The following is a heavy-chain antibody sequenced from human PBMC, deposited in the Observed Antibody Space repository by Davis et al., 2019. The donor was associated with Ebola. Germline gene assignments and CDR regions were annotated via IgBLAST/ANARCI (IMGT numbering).Heavy chain of an antibody. J-gene: IGHJ4*02. Sequence: PGGSLRLSCAASGFTFSSYEMNWVRQAPGKGLEWVSYISSSGSTIYYADSVKGRFTISRDNAKNSLYLQMNSLRAEDTAVYYCARGRFKASNYYGSGTSFDYWGQGTLVTVSS. CDR1: GFTFSSYE. CDR2: ISSSGSTI. D-gene: IGHD3-10*01. V-gene: IGHV3-48*03. CDR3: ARGRFKASNYYGSGTSFDY.